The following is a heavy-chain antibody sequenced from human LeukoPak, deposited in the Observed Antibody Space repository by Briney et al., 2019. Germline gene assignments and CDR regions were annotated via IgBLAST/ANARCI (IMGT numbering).Heavy chain of an antibody. Sequence: NTGESLQISCKGSGYSFTSYWIGWVRQMPGKGLEWMGIIYPGDSDTRYSPSFQGQVTISADRSISTAYLQWSSLKASDTAMYYCASLYCSSTSCDRSRFDPWGQGTLVTVSS. V-gene: IGHV5-51*01. CDR3: ASLYCSSTSCDRSRFDP. D-gene: IGHD2-2*01. J-gene: IGHJ5*02. CDR2: IYPGDSDT. CDR1: GYSFTSYW.